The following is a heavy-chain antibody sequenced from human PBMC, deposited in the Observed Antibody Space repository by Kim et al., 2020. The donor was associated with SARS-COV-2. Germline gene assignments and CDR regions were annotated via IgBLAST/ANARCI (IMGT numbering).Heavy chain of an antibody. V-gene: IGHV4-59*13. J-gene: IGHJ5*02. D-gene: IGHD2-21*01. CDR1: GGSISSYY. CDR3: ARQSRLFVTHGWFDP. CDR2: IYYSGST. Sequence: SETLSLTCTVSGGSISSYYWSWFLQPPGKGLEWIGDIYYSGSTTSNPSLKSRVTISVDTSKNQFSLKLSSATAADTAVYYCARQSRLFVTHGWFDPCGQGALGTVSS.